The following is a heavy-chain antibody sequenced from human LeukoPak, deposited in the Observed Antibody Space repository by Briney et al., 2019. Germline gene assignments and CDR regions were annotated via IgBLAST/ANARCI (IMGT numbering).Heavy chain of an antibody. D-gene: IGHD3-10*01. J-gene: IGHJ4*02. CDR1: GFTFSSYD. Sequence: PGGSLRLSCAASGFTFSSYDMHWVRQAPGKGLEWVAVIWYDGSNKYYADSVKGRFTISRDNSKNTLYLQMNSLRAEDTAVYYCAKDRTNYHGSGSYLFDYWGQGTLVTVSS. CDR3: AKDRTNYHGSGSYLFDY. CDR2: IWYDGSNK. V-gene: IGHV3-33*06.